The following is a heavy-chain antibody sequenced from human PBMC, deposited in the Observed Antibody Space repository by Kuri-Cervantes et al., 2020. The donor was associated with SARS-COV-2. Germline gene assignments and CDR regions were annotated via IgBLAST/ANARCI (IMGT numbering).Heavy chain of an antibody. D-gene: IGHD1/OR15-1a*01. CDR1: GYTFTGYY. CDR2: INPNSGGT. Sequence: ASVKVSCKASGYTFTGYYMHWVRQAPGQGLEWMGWINPNSGGTNYAQKFQGRVTMTRDASISTAYMELSRLRSDDTAVYYCARGTNINYYGMDIWGQGTTVTVSS. V-gene: IGHV1-2*02. J-gene: IGHJ6*02. CDR3: ARGTNINYYGMDI.